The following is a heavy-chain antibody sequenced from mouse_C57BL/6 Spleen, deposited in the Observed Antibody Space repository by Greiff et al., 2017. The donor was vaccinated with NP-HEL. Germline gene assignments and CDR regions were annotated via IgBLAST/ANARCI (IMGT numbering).Heavy chain of an antibody. D-gene: IGHD1-1*01. Sequence: QVQLQQSGAELVMPGASVKLSCKASGYTFTSYWMHWVKQRPGQGLEWIGEIDPSDSYTNYNQKFKGKSTLTVDKSSSTAYMQLSSLTSEDSAVYYCARGVLYYGSSPLDYWGQGTTLTVSS. CDR3: ARGVLYYGSSPLDY. CDR1: GYTFTSYW. V-gene: IGHV1-69*01. CDR2: IDPSDSYT. J-gene: IGHJ2*01.